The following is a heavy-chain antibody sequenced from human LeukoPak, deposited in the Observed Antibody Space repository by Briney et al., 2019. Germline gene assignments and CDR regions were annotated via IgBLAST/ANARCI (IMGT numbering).Heavy chain of an antibody. CDR2: IYYSGST. V-gene: IGHV4-39*01. Sequence: SETLSLTCTVSGGSISSSSYYWGWIRQPPGKGLEWIGSIYYSGSTYYHPSLKSRVTISVDTSKNQFSLKLSSVTAADTAVYYCARTANKRYFDWSLDAFDIWGQGTMVTVSS. D-gene: IGHD3-9*01. J-gene: IGHJ3*02. CDR3: ARTANKRYFDWSLDAFDI. CDR1: GGSISSSSYY.